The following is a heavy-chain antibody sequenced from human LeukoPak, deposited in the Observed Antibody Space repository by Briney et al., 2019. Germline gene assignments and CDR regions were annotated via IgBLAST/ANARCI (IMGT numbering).Heavy chain of an antibody. D-gene: IGHD3-9*01. CDR3: ARCLSGPTYYYYYMDV. J-gene: IGHJ6*03. V-gene: IGHV4-4*07. CDR2: IYASAST. CDR1: GGSICSYY. Sequence: ASETLSLTCSVSGGSICSYYWNWIRQPAGKGLEWIGRIYASASTNYSPSLRSRVTMSVDESKNQLSLRLSSATAADTAIYYCARCLSGPTYYYYYMDVWGKGTTVTVSS.